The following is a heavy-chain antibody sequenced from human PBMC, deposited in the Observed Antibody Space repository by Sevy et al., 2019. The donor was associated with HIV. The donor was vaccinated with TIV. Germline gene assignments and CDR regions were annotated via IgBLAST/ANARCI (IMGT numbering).Heavy chain of an antibody. CDR3: ARAITLTTFPYYGMDV. CDR1: GFTFSDYY. CDR2: ISNSGSTI. V-gene: IGHV3-11*01. Sequence: GGSLRLSCAASGFTFSDYYMSWIRQAPGKGLEWVSYISNSGSTIYYADSVKGRFTISRDNAKNSLYLQMNSLRAEDTAMYYCARAITLTTFPYYGMDVWGQGTTVTVSS. J-gene: IGHJ6*02. D-gene: IGHD1-7*01.